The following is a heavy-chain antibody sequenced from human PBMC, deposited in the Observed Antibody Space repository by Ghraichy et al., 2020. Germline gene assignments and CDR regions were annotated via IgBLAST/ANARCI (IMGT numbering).Heavy chain of an antibody. Sequence: SETLSLTCTVSGGSISSSSYYWGWIRQPPGKGLEWIGSIYYSGSTYYNPSLKSRVTIPVDTSKNQFSLKLSSVTAADTAVYYCARHSLTHSSSPTEGECAFDIWGQGTMVTVSS. D-gene: IGHD6-13*01. CDR3: ARHSLTHSSSPTEGECAFDI. CDR1: GGSISSSSYY. J-gene: IGHJ3*02. V-gene: IGHV4-39*01. CDR2: IYYSGST.